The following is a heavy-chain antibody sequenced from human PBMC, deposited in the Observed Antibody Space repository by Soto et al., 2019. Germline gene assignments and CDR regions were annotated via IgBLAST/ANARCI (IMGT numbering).Heavy chain of an antibody. CDR3: ARANTYGYIFDY. CDR2: IGTAGDT. D-gene: IGHD5-18*01. V-gene: IGHV3-13*01. Sequence: GGSLRLSCAASGFTFSYYDMHWVRQVTGKGLEWVSGIGTAGDTYYPDSVKGRFTISREDANNSLYLQMNGLRAEDAAVYYCARANTYGYIFDYWGQGTLVTVSS. CDR1: GFTFSYYD. J-gene: IGHJ4*02.